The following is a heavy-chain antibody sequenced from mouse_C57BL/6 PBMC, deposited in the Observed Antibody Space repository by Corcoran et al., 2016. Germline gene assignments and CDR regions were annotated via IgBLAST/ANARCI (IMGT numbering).Heavy chain of an antibody. CDR1: GYTFTTYG. V-gene: IGHV9-3*01. Sequence: QIQLVQSGPELKKPGETVKISCKASGYTFTTYGMSWVKQAPGKGLKWMGWINTYSGVPTYADDFKGRFAFFLETSASTAYLQINNLKNEDTATYFCARWGFPGYFDVWGTGTTVTVSS. CDR3: ARWGFPGYFDV. J-gene: IGHJ1*03. CDR2: INTYSGVP.